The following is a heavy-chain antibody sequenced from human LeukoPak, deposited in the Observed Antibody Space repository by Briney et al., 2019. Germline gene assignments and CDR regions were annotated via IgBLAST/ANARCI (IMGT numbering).Heavy chain of an antibody. CDR3: ARVVDEHQLQTGWFDP. Sequence: SETLSLTCTVSGGSISSYYWSWIRQPPGKGLEWIGYIYYSGSTKYNPSLKSRVTVSVGTSKNQLSLKLISVTAADTAVYYCARVVDEHQLQTGWFDPWGQGTLVTVSS. D-gene: IGHD6-13*01. J-gene: IGHJ5*02. CDR2: IYYSGST. CDR1: GGSISSYY. V-gene: IGHV4-59*08.